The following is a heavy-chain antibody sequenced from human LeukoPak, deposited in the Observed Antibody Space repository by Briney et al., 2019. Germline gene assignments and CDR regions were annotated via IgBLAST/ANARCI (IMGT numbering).Heavy chain of an antibody. J-gene: IGHJ4*02. Sequence: GGSLRLSCAASGFTFSSYSMNWVRQAPGKGLEWVSSISGSSSYIYYADSVKGRFTISRDNAKNSLYLQMNSLRAEDTAVYYCARDAPAVGYCSSTSCYPDYWGQGTLVTVSS. V-gene: IGHV3-21*01. D-gene: IGHD2-2*01. CDR3: ARDAPAVGYCSSTSCYPDY. CDR1: GFTFSSYS. CDR2: ISGSSSYI.